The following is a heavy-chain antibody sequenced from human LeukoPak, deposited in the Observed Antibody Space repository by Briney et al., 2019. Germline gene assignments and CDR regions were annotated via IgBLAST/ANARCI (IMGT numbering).Heavy chain of an antibody. V-gene: IGHV1-18*01. J-gene: IGHJ5*02. CDR3: ARLSPPIASFCSGGTCYSGGFDP. D-gene: IGHD2-15*01. CDR1: GYTFTSYG. CDR2: ITTYNGNT. Sequence: ASVKVSCKASGYTFTSYGITWVRQAPGQGLEWMGWITTYNGNTYYAQNFQGRVTMTADTSTSTAYMEVRSLRSDDTAVYYCARLSPPIASFCSGGTCYSGGFDPWGQGILVTVPS.